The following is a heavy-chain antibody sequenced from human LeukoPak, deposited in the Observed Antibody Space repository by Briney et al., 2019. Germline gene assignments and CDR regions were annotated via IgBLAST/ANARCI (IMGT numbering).Heavy chain of an antibody. D-gene: IGHD5-18*01. V-gene: IGHV3-74*01. Sequence: GGSLRLSCAASRFTFSSYWMHWVRHTPGKGLVWVSRIKGDGSSTSYADSVKGRFTISRDNAKNTLYLQMNSLRAEDTAVYYCARDGYSFGHDFDYWGQGTLVTVSS. CDR1: RFTFSSYW. CDR3: ARDGYSFGHDFDY. CDR2: IKGDGSST. J-gene: IGHJ4*02.